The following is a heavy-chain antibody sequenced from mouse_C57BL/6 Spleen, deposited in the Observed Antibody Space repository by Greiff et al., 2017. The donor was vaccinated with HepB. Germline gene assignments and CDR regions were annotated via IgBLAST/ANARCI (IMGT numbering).Heavy chain of an antibody. CDR3: ARSGYSNYEGGAMDY. CDR1: GYAFSSSW. D-gene: IGHD2-5*01. CDR2: IYPGDGDT. J-gene: IGHJ4*01. V-gene: IGHV1-82*01. Sequence: QVQLKQSGPELVKPGASVKISCKASGYAFSSSWMNWVKQRPGKGLEWIGRIYPGDGDTNYNGKFKGKATLTADKTSSTAYMQLSSLTSEDSAVYFCARSGYSNYEGGAMDYWGQGTSVTVSS.